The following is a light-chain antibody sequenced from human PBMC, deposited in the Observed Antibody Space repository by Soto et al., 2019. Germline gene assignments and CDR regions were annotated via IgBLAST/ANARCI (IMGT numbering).Light chain of an antibody. CDR3: SSYAGSNTFVV. V-gene: IGLV2-8*01. CDR1: SSDVGGYTY. J-gene: IGLJ2*01. CDR2: EVN. Sequence: QSALTPPPSASGSPGQSVTISCTGTSSDVGGYTYVSWYQHHPGKAPKLILYEVNKRPSGVPDRFSGSKSGSTAFLIVSGLQAEDEADYYCSSYAGSNTFVVLGGGTKLTVL.